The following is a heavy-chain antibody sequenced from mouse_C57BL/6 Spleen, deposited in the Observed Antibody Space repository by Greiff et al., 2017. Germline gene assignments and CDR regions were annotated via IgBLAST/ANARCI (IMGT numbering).Heavy chain of an antibody. CDR2: IRLKSDNDAT. D-gene: IGHD2-1*01. CDR3: TSQNFYYCNYDPMDY. Sequence: EVQLVESGGGLVQPGGSMKLSCVASGFTFSNYWMNWVRQSPEKGLEWVAQIRLKSDNDATHYAESVKGRFTISRDDSNSSVYLQMNNLSSEDTAIYYCTSQNFYYCNYDPMDYWGQGTSVTVSS. CDR1: GFTFSNYW. V-gene: IGHV6-3*01. J-gene: IGHJ4*01.